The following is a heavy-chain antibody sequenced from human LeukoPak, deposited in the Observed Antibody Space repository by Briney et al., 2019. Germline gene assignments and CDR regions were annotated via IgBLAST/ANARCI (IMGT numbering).Heavy chain of an antibody. V-gene: IGHV3-30*18. CDR1: GFTFSSYG. CDR3: AKDRNYGGYYYYGMDV. J-gene: IGHJ6*02. Sequence: GGSLRLSCAASGFTFSSYGVHWVRQAPGKGLEWVALISYDGSKKYYADSVKGRFTISRDNSKNTLYLQMNSLRGEDTAVYYCAKDRNYGGYYYYGMDVWGQGTTVTVSS. CDR2: ISYDGSKK. D-gene: IGHD4-23*01.